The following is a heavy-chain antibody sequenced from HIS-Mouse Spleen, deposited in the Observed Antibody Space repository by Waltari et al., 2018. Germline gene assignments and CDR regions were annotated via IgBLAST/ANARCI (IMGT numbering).Heavy chain of an antibody. Sequence: QVQLQESGPGLVKPSETLSLTCTVSGGSISSYYWSWIRQPPGKGLEWIGYIYYSGSTNYNPSLKSRVTRSVDTSKNQFSLKLSSVTAADTAVYYCAAPGYSSSWYAFDIWGQGTMVTVSS. CDR3: AAPGYSSSWYAFDI. J-gene: IGHJ3*02. CDR1: GGSISSYY. CDR2: IYYSGST. D-gene: IGHD6-13*01. V-gene: IGHV4-59*08.